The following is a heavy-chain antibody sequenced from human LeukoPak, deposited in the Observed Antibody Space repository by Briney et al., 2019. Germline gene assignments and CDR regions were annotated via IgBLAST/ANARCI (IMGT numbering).Heavy chain of an antibody. V-gene: IGHV3-74*01. CDR3: AGGKSGSYGLEDY. CDR2: INGDGNSI. J-gene: IGHJ4*01. D-gene: IGHD1-26*01. Sequence: GGSLRLSCAASGFTFSSYWMHWVRQAPGKGLVWVSRINGDGNSINYADSVRGRFTISRDNAKNTLYLQMNSLRAEDTAVYYCAGGKSGSYGLEDYLGHGTLVTVSS. CDR1: GFTFSSYW.